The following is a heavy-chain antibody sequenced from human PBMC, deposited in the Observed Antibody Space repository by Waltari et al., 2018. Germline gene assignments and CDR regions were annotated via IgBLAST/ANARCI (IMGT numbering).Heavy chain of an antibody. CDR1: GGSIRNVSDY. CDR3: ARIITSTKGYYFDY. Sequence: QLQLQESGPGLVKPSAPLSPTCTVSGGSIRNVSDYWGWSRQPPGKGLEWIGSIYHTGSTYYNPSLKSQVTVSQDTPKNQFSLKLSSVTAADTAVYYCARIITSTKGYYFDYWGQGTLVTVSS. CDR2: IYHTGST. J-gene: IGHJ4*02. V-gene: IGHV4-39*01. D-gene: IGHD3-10*01.